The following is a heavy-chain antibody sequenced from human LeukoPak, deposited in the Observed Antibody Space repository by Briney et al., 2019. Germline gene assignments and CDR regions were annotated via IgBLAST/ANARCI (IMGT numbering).Heavy chain of an antibody. CDR2: ISSSSSYI. Sequence: PGGSLRLSCAASGFTFSSYWMSWVRQAPGKGLEWVSSISSSSSYIYYADSVKGRFTISRDNAKNSLYLQMNSLRAEDTAVYYCAREGPGSGNSYYYYMDVWGKGTTVTISS. CDR3: AREGPGSGNSYYYYMDV. CDR1: GFTFSSYW. D-gene: IGHD3-10*01. V-gene: IGHV3-21*01. J-gene: IGHJ6*03.